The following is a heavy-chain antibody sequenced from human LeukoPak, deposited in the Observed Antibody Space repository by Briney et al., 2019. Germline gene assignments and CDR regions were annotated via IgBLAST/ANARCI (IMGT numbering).Heavy chain of an antibody. V-gene: IGHV3-66*01. D-gene: IGHD2-21*02. Sequence: QPGGSLRLSCAASGFTVSSNYMSWVRQAPGKGLEWVSVIYSGGSTYYADSVKGRFTISRDNSKNTLYLQMNSLRAEDTAVYYCARGLTYCGGDCYVPLLDYWGQGTLVTVSS. CDR1: GFTVSSNY. CDR2: IYSGGST. J-gene: IGHJ4*02. CDR3: ARGLTYCGGDCYVPLLDY.